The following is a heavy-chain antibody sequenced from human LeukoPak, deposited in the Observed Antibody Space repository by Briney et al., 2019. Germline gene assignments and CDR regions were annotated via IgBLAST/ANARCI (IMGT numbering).Heavy chain of an antibody. CDR2: IDSDGSTI. CDR1: GFTFSNTW. D-gene: IGHD4-23*01. Sequence: GGSLRLSCAGSGFTFSNTWMHWVRQAPGEGLVWVSRIDSDGSTINYADSVKGRFTISRDNARNTLYLQMNSLRVEDTALYFCATAGNSRFDYWGQGTLVTVSS. V-gene: IGHV3-74*01. J-gene: IGHJ4*02. CDR3: ATAGNSRFDY.